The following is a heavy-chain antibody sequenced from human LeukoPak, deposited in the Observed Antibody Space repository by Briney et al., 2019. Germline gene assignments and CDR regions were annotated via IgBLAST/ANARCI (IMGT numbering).Heavy chain of an antibody. D-gene: IGHD3-10*01. CDR3: GRRRGSGSYYMDPYFDY. Sequence: GESLKISCKGSGYSFTSYWIGWVRQMPGKGLEWMGIIYPGDSDTRYIPSFQGQVTISADKSISTVYLQWSSLKASDTAMYYCGRRRGSGSYYMDPYFDYWGQGTLVTVSS. CDR2: IYPGDSDT. J-gene: IGHJ4*02. V-gene: IGHV5-51*01. CDR1: GYSFTSYW.